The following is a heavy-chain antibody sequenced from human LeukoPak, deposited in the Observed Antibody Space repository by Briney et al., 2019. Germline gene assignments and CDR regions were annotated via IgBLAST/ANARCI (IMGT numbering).Heavy chain of an antibody. CDR1: GYTFTSYG. CDR2: ISAYNGNT. CDR3: AASYSSGWYGSQFSYYYYYMDV. V-gene: IGHV1-18*01. Sequence: ASVKVSCKASGYTFTSYGISWVRQAPGQGLEWMGWISAYNGNTNYAQKPQGRVTMTTDTSTSTAYMELRSLRSDDAAVYYCAASYSSGWYGSQFSYYYYYMDVWGKGTTVTVSS. D-gene: IGHD6-19*01. J-gene: IGHJ6*03.